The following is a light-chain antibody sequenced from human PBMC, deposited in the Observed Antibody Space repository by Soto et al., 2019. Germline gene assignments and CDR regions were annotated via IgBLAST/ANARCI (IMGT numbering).Light chain of an antibody. CDR2: DAS. Sequence: EIVLTQSPATLSLSPGERATLSCRASQSVSSYLAWYQQKPGQAPRLLLYDASNRATGIPARFSGSGSGTDFTLTISSLEPEDFAVYYCQQRSNWPITFGLGTRLEIK. CDR1: QSVSSY. CDR3: QQRSNWPIT. V-gene: IGKV3-11*01. J-gene: IGKJ5*01.